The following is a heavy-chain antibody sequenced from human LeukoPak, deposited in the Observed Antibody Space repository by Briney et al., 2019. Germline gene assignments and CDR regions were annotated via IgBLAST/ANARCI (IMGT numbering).Heavy chain of an antibody. CDR2: ISWEGGTT. V-gene: IGHV3-43D*03. CDR3: AKDGVVAALGDNCFDP. D-gene: IGHD2-15*01. J-gene: IGHJ5*02. Sequence: GGSLRLSCAASGFTFDDYAMHWVRQAPGKGLEWVSLISWEGGTTYYADSVKGRFTISRDNSKNSLYLQMNSLRAEDTALYYCAKDGVVAALGDNCFDPWGQGTLVTVSS. CDR1: GFTFDDYA.